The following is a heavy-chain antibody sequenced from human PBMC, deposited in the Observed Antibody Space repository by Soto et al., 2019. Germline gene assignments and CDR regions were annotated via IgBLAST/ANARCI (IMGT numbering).Heavy chain of an antibody. V-gene: IGHV3-9*01. CDR2: VSWNSAGL. CDR3: TRGYCTVGSCAFDI. Sequence: EVQLVESGGGLVQPGRSLRLSCAASGFTFHDYAMHWVGQAPGKGLEWVSLVSWNSAGLVYADSIKGRFTISRDNAKNSLYLQMNNLRTEDTAFYYCTRGYCTVGSCAFDIWGQGTMVTVSS. D-gene: IGHD2-15*01. J-gene: IGHJ3*02. CDR1: GFTFHDYA.